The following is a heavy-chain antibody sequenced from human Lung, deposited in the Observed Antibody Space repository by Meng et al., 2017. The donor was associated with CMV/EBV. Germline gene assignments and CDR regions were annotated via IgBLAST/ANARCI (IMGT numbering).Heavy chain of an antibody. CDR2: LYDSGST. Sequence: QLQLQESGPGLVRPSETLPLTCSVSGGSISSSTSYWAWIRQPPGKGLEWIGSLYDSGSTYYHPSLKSRVTISVDTSKTYFSLKLRSVTAADTAVYYCARDLEYWGQGTLVTVSS. D-gene: IGHD1-1*01. J-gene: IGHJ4*02. CDR3: ARDLEY. V-gene: IGHV4-39*07. CDR1: GGSISSSTSY.